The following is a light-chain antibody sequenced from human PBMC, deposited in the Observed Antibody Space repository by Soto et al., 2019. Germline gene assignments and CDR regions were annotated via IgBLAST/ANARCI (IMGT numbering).Light chain of an antibody. Sequence: DVQMTQSPSAMSASVGDRVTITCRATQDISRFVAWFQQKPGKAPERLIYETSTLQPGVPSRFSGSGSGTEFTLAISGLQPEDVATYYCLQHNSYPYTFGQGTRLEIK. CDR1: QDISRF. CDR3: LQHNSYPYT. V-gene: IGKV1-17*03. CDR2: ETS. J-gene: IGKJ5*01.